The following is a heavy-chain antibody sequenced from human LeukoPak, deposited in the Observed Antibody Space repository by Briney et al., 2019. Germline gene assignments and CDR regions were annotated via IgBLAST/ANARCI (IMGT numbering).Heavy chain of an antibody. J-gene: IGHJ5*02. CDR1: GFTFSSYA. CDR3: ARDITGYSGFDP. V-gene: IGHV3-30*04. Sequence: GGSLRLSCAASGFTFSSYAMHWVRQAPGKGLEWVAVISYDGSNEYYADSVKGRFTISRDNSKNTLYLQMNSLRAEDTAVYYCARDITGYSGFDPWGQGTLVTVSS. CDR2: ISYDGSNE. D-gene: IGHD5-12*01.